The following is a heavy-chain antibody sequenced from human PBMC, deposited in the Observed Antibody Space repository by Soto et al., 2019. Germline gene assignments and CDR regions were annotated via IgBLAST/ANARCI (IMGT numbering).Heavy chain of an antibody. J-gene: IGHJ4*02. CDR2: ISGSGGST. CDR3: AKDSPDPEGRTLYYFDY. V-gene: IGHV3-23*01. Sequence: PGGSLRLSCAASGFTFSSYAMSWVRQAPGKGLEWVSAISGSGGSTYYADSVKGRFTISRDNSKNTLYLQMNSLRAEDTAVYYCAKDSPDPEGRTLYYFDYWGQGTLVTVSS. D-gene: IGHD2-8*01. CDR1: GFTFSSYA.